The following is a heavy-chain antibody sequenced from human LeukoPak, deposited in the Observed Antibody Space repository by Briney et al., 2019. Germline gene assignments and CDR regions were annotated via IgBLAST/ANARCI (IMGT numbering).Heavy chain of an antibody. CDR3: ARGPHYYDSRGYHYYYYYMDV. V-gene: IGHV4-4*02. CDR1: GGSISSSNW. J-gene: IGHJ6*03. D-gene: IGHD3-22*01. CDR2: IYHRGST. Sequence: SGTLSLTCAVSGGSISSSNWCSWVRQPPGKGLEWTGEIYHRGSTNYNPSLKSRVTISVDKSKNQFSLKLSSVTAADTAVYYCARGPHYYDSRGYHYYYYYMDVWGKGTTVTVSS.